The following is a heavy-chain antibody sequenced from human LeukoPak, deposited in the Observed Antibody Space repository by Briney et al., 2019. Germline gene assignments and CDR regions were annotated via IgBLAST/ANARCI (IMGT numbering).Heavy chain of an antibody. D-gene: IGHD5-24*01. CDR3: AKSLDGYNYRGYFDY. CDR1: GFTFSNYA. CDR2: ISGSGSST. V-gene: IGHV3-23*01. Sequence: GGSLRLSCAASGFTFSNYAMSWVRQAPGKGLEWVSAISGSGSSTYYADSVKGRFTISRDNSKNTLYLQMNSLRAEDTAVYYCAKSLDGYNYRGYFDYWGQGTLVTVSS. J-gene: IGHJ4*02.